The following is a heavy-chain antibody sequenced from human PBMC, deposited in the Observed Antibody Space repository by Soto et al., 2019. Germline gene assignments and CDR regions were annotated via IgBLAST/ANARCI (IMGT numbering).Heavy chain of an antibody. Sequence: EVQLVESGGGLVQPGRSLRLSCAASGFTFDDYAMHWVRQAPGKGLEWVSGISWNSGSIGYADSVKGRFTISRDNAKNSLYVQMNSLRAEDTSLYYCAKDIDSNYDFEARAFDIWGQGTMVTVSS. CDR2: ISWNSGSI. CDR3: AKDIDSNYDFEARAFDI. V-gene: IGHV3-9*01. CDR1: GFTFDDYA. J-gene: IGHJ3*02. D-gene: IGHD4-4*01.